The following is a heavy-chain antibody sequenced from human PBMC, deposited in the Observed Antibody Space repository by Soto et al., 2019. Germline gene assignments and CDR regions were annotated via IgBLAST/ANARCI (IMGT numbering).Heavy chain of an antibody. CDR1: GFSFTTYS. CDR3: ARDGYSFDSSGYPDY. V-gene: IGHV3-30-3*01. CDR2: ISYDGSTK. J-gene: IGHJ4*02. Sequence: GGSLRLSCAVSGFSFTTYSMHWVRQAPGKGLEWVAVISYDGSTKYYADSVKGRFTISTDTSKNTLYLQMNSLTPEDTALYYCARDGYSFDSSGYPDYWGQGTLVTVSS. D-gene: IGHD3-22*01.